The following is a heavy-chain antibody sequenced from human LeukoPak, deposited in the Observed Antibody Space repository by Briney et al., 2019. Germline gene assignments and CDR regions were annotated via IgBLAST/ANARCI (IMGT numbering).Heavy chain of an antibody. J-gene: IGHJ4*02. D-gene: IGHD2-21*01. CDR2: IKPKTDGETT. CDR1: GFTFNKYW. Sequence: GGSLRLSCVASGFTFNKYWMNWVRQAPGKGLEWVGRIKPKTDGETTEYAAPVKDRFSISRDDSKSMMYLQMNSLKTEDTAVYYCITPLPYSAQGGQGTLVTVSS. CDR3: ITPLPYSAQ. V-gene: IGHV3-15*07.